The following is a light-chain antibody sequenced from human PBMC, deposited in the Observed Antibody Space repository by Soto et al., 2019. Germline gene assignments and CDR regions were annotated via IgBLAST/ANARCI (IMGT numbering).Light chain of an antibody. V-gene: IGKV3-15*01. CDR1: QSVSSN. J-gene: IGKJ1*01. Sequence: EIVMTQSPATLSVSPGERATPSCRASQSVSSNLAWYQQKPGQAPRLLIYGASTRATGIPARFSGSGSGTEFTLTISSLQSEDFATYYCQHYNSYSEAFGQGTKVDIK. CDR3: QHYNSYSEA. CDR2: GAS.